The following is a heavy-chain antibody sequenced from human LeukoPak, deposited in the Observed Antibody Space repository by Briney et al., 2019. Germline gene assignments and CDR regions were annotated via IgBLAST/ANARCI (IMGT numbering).Heavy chain of an antibody. J-gene: IGHJ6*02. D-gene: IGHD4-17*01. CDR2: INWNGGST. Sequence: GGSLRLSCAASGFTFDDYGMSWVRHAPGKGLEWVSGINWNGGSTGYADSVEGRFTISRDNAKNSLYLKMNSLRAEDTALYHCARAIHYGDYLLGMDVWGQGTTVTVSS. CDR3: ARAIHYGDYLLGMDV. V-gene: IGHV3-20*01. CDR1: GFTFDDYG.